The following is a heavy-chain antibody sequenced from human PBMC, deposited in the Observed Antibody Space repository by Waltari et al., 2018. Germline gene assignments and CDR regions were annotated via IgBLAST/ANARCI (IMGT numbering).Heavy chain of an antibody. V-gene: IGHV5-51*01. CDR3: ARCRAAAGSSAFDS. J-gene: IGHJ4*02. D-gene: IGHD6-13*01. Sequence: EVQLVQSGAEIRKPGESLKISCKASGYTFTSYWIAWVRQMPGKGLEWMGAIYPGDSDTRYSPSFQGQFSFAADKSSTTAYLQWSSLKASDTAMYYCARCRAAAGSSAFDSWGQGTLITVSS. CDR2: IYPGDSDT. CDR1: GYTFTSYW.